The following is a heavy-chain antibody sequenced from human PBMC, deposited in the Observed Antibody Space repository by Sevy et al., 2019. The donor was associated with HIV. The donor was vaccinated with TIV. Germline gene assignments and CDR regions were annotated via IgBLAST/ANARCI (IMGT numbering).Heavy chain of an antibody. D-gene: IGHD3-22*01. J-gene: IGHJ5*02. CDR1: GFTFSDYS. CDR3: AREGDSRXFDP. V-gene: IGHV3-21*01. CDR2: ISSRSTFT. Sequence: GGSLRLSCAASGFTFSDYSMNWVRQAPGKGLEWVSSISSRSTFTYYADSLKGRFTISRDNAKNSLYLQMNSLRVEDTAVYYCAREGDSRXFDPWGQGTLVTVSS.